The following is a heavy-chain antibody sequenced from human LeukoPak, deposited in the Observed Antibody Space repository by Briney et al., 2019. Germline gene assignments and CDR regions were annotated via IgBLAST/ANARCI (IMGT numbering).Heavy chain of an antibody. J-gene: IGHJ4*02. CDR3: ARDRSSYFDY. V-gene: IGHV4-39*01. CDR2: IYNSGST. D-gene: IGHD1-14*01. Sequence: PSETLSLTCTVSGGSISSNNYYWGWIRQPPGKGLEWIGSIYNSGSTYYNPSLKSRVTISVDTSKNQFALKLSSVTAADTAVYYCARDRSSYFDYWGQGTLVTVSS. CDR1: GGSISSNNYY.